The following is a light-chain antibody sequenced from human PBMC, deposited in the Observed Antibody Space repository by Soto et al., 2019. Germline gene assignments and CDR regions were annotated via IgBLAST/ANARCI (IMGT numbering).Light chain of an antibody. J-gene: IGKJ1*01. CDR3: QQRSNLIT. Sequence: DIVLTQSPGTLSLSPGERAALSCRASQSVSSSYLAWYQQKPGQAPRLLIYDASNRATGIPARFSGSGSGTDFTLTISSLEPEDFAVYYCQQRSNLITFGQGTKVDIK. CDR2: DAS. CDR1: QSVSSSY. V-gene: IGKV3-11*01.